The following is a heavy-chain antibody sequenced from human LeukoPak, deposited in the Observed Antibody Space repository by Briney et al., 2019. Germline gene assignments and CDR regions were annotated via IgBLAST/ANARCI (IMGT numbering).Heavy chain of an antibody. Sequence: GGSLRLSCAASGFTFSNYAMTWVRQAPGKGLEWVSTIVGSGDSTYYADSVKGRFTISRDNSKNTVHLPMNSLRAEDTAVYYCVKDRGGSPFYGMDVWGQGTTVTVSS. CDR1: GFTFSNYA. CDR3: VKDRGGSPFYGMDV. V-gene: IGHV3-23*01. J-gene: IGHJ6*02. CDR2: IVGSGDST. D-gene: IGHD1-26*01.